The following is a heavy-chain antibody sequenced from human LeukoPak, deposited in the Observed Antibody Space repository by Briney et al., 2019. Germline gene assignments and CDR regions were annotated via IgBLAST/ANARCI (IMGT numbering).Heavy chain of an antibody. CDR3: AREGNDFWSGYYLPAR. CDR1: GFTFSSYW. J-gene: IGHJ4*02. V-gene: IGHV3-7*01. CDR2: IKQDGSEK. D-gene: IGHD3-3*01. Sequence: GGSLRLSCAASGFTFSSYWMSWVRQAPGKGLEWVANIKQDGSEKYYVDSVKGRFTISRDNAKNSLYLQMNSLRAEDTAVYYCAREGNDFWSGYYLPARWGQGTLVTVSS.